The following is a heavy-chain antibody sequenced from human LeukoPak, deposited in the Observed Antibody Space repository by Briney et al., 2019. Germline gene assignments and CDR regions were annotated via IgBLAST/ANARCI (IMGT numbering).Heavy chain of an antibody. CDR1: GYTFTSYG. CDR3: ARDLYCSGGSCYIFDY. CDR2: ISAYNGNT. Sequence: GASVKVSCKASGYTFTSYGISWVRQAPGQGLKWMGWISAYNGNTNYAQKLQGRVTMTTDTSTSTAYMELSRLRSDDTAVYYCARDLYCSGGSCYIFDYWGQGTLVTVSS. J-gene: IGHJ4*02. D-gene: IGHD2-15*01. V-gene: IGHV1-18*01.